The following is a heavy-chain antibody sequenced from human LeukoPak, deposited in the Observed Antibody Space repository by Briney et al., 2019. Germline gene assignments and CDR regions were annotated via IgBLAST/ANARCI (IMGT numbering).Heavy chain of an antibody. CDR3: ARPPSSGSGSWGYYFDY. D-gene: IGHD3-10*01. CDR1: GYTFTSYD. J-gene: IGHJ4*02. V-gene: IGHV1-8*01. CDR2: MNPDSGNT. Sequence: GASVKVSCKASGYTFTSYDINWVRQATGQGLEWIGWMNPDSGNTGYAQKFQGRVTMTRITSISKASMELSSLRSEDPAVYYWARPPSSGSGSWGYYFDYWGQGTLVTVSS.